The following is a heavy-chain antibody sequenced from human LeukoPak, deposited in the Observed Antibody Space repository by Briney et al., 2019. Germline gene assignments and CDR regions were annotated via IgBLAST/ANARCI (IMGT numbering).Heavy chain of an antibody. CDR2: INPNSGGT. CDR3: ARGSILIVAYIDY. V-gene: IGHV1-2*02. D-gene: IGHD5-12*01. Sequence: RASVKVSCKASGYTFTGYYMHWVRQAPGQGLEWMGWINPNSGGTNYAQKFQGRVTMTRDTSISTAYMELSRLRSDDTAVYYCARGSILIVAYIDYWGQGALVTVSS. CDR1: GYTFTGYY. J-gene: IGHJ4*02.